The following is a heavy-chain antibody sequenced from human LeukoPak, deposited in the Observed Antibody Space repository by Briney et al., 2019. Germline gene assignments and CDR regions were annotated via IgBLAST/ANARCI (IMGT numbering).Heavy chain of an antibody. J-gene: IGHJ6*02. CDR2: ISSSTTI. D-gene: IGHD3-22*01. CDR1: GFTFSTYH. V-gene: IGHV3-48*02. Sequence: GGSLRLSCAASGFTFSTYHMHWVRQAPGKGLDWVSDISSSTTIYYADSVKGRFTVSRDNAKNSLYLQMNSLRDEDTAVYYCARGDSSGYHELDVWGQGTTVTVSS. CDR3: ARGDSSGYHELDV.